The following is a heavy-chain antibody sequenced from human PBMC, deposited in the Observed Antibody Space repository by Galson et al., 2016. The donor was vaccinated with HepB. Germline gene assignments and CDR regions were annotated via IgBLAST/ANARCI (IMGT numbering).Heavy chain of an antibody. CDR3: ARDRDTILSYYGMDV. Sequence: SLRLSCAASGFTLSTYWMSWVRQAPGKGLEWVANINQDGSEKYYVDSVEGRFTISRDNSKNTLYLQMNSLRAEDTAVYYCARDRDTILSYYGMDVWGQGTTVTVSS. V-gene: IGHV3-7*01. CDR1: GFTLSTYW. J-gene: IGHJ6*02. D-gene: IGHD3-9*01. CDR2: INQDGSEK.